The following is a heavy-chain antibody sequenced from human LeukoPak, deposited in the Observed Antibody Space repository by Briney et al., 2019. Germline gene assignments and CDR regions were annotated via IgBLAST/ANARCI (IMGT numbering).Heavy chain of an antibody. D-gene: IGHD2-15*01. J-gene: IGHJ6*04. CDR3: ARDRGGGSSWYYYYGMDV. V-gene: IGHV3-30*04. Sequence: PGRSLRLSCAASGFTFSSYAMHWVRQAPGKGLEWVAVISYDGSNKYYADSVEGRFTISRDNSKNTLYLQMNSLRAEDTAVYYCARDRGGGSSWYYYYGMDVWGKGTTVTVSS. CDR1: GFTFSSYA. CDR2: ISYDGSNK.